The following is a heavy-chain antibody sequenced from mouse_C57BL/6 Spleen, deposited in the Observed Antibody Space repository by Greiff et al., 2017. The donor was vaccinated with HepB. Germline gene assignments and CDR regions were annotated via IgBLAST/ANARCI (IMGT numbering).Heavy chain of an antibody. CDR1: GYTFTSYW. J-gene: IGHJ1*03. Sequence: VQLQQPGAELVRPGTSVKLSCKASGYTFTSYWIHWVKQRPGQGLEWIGVIDPSDSYTNYNQKFKGKATLTVDTSSSTAYMQLSSLTSEDSAVYYCARYRYGSSPYWYFDVWGTGTTVTVSS. V-gene: IGHV1-59*01. CDR3: ARYRYGSSPYWYFDV. CDR2: IDPSDSYT. D-gene: IGHD1-1*01.